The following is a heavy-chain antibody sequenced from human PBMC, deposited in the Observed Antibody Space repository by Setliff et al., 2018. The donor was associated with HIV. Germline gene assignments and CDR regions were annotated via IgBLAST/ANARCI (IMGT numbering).Heavy chain of an antibody. J-gene: IGHJ6*03. V-gene: IGHV4-34*01. D-gene: IGHD3-3*01. CDR2: INPGGTT. CDR3: ARGATITILGVVYYYYYMDV. Sequence: PSETLSLTCAVYGGSFSGYYWNWIRQPPGEGLEWIGEINPGGTTNYNPSLKSRVTISIDTSKNQFSLKLSSVTAADTAVYYCARGATITILGVVYYYYYMDVWGKGTTVTVSS. CDR1: GGSFSGYY.